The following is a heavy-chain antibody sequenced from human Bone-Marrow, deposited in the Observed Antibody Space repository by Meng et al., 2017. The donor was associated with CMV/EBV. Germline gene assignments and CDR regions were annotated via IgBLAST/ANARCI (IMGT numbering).Heavy chain of an antibody. CDR1: GYSISSGYY. D-gene: IGHD1-20*01. V-gene: IGHV4-61*01. Sequence: SETLSLTCTVSGYSISSGYYWGWIRQPPGKGLEWIGYIYYSGSTNYNPSLKSRVTISVDTSKNQFSLKLSSVTAADTAVYYCARVVLSITGTIFDYWGQGTLVTVSS. CDR2: IYYSGST. J-gene: IGHJ4*02. CDR3: ARVVLSITGTIFDY.